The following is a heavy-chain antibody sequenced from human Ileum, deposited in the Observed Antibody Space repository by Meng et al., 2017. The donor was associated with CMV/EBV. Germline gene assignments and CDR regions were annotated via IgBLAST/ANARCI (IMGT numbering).Heavy chain of an antibody. CDR3: ARDLGYYDSSGYPYYFDY. D-gene: IGHD3-22*01. CDR1: GFTFSSYW. J-gene: IGHJ4*02. Sequence: GESLKISCAASGFTFSSYWMSWVRQAPGKGLEWVANIKQDGSEKYYVDSVKGRFTISRDNAKNSLYLQMNSLRAEDTALYYCARDLGYYDSSGYPYYFDYWGQGTLVTVSS. V-gene: IGHV3-7*01. CDR2: IKQDGSEK.